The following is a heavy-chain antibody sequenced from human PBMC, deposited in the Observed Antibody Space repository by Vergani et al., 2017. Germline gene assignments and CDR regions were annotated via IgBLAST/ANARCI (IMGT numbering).Heavy chain of an antibody. D-gene: IGHD6-19*01. J-gene: IGHJ4*02. CDR2: INAGNGNT. V-gene: IGHV1-3*01. CDR1: GYTFTSYA. CDR3: ARDLGSGWSDFDY. Sequence: QVQLVQSGAEVKKPGASVKVSCKASGYTFTSYAMHWVRQAPGQRLEWMGWINAGNGNTKYSQKFQVRVTITRDTSASTAYMELSSLRSEDTAVYYCARDLGSGWSDFDYWGQGTLVTVSS.